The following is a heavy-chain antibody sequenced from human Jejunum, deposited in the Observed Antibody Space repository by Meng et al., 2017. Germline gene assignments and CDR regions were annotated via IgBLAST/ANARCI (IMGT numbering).Heavy chain of an antibody. CDR1: GYSFTTYW. CDR3: ARQNRPYCGGDCSFDF. V-gene: IGHV5-51*01. CDR2: IYPGDSDT. D-gene: IGHD2-21*02. J-gene: IGHJ4*02. Sequence: GESLKISCKTSGYSFTTYWIGWVRQIPEKGLEYLGLIYPGDSDTKYSPSFQGQVTISADKSISTAYLHWSSLKPSDTAIYFCARQNRPYCGGDCSFDFWGQGSLVTVSS.